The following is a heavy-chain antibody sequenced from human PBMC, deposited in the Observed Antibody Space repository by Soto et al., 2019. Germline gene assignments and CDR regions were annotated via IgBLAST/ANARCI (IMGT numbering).Heavy chain of an antibody. CDR1: GYSFTRYR. J-gene: IGHJ5*02. D-gene: IGHD3-10*01. Sequence: GESVKSSRKGSGYSFTRYRIGWGRPMTGKGLGWMGIIYPGDSDTRYSPSFQGQVTISADKSISTAYLQWSSLKASDTAMYYCATYGSGSYLWFDPWGQGTLVTVSS. CDR3: ATYGSGSYLWFDP. CDR2: IYPGDSDT. V-gene: IGHV5-51*01.